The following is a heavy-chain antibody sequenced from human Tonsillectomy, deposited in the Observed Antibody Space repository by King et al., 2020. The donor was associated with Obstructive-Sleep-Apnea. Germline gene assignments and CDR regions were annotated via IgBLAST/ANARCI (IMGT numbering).Heavy chain of an antibody. CDR2: ISSSSSTI. CDR1: GFTFSSYS. V-gene: IGHV3-48*04. D-gene: IGHD6-13*01. Sequence: VQLVESGGGLVQPGGSLRLSCTASGFTFSSYSINWVRQAPGKGLEWVSYISSSSSTIYYADSVKGRFTISRDNAKKSLYLQMNSLRAEDTAVYYCARPLGAAEEFHYYGMDVWGQGTTVTVSS. CDR3: ARPLGAAEEFHYYGMDV. J-gene: IGHJ6*02.